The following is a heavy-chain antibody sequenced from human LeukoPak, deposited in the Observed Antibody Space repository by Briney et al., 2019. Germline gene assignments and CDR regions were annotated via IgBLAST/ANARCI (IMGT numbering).Heavy chain of an antibody. V-gene: IGHV1-2*02. CDR1: GYTFTGYY. Sequence: GASVRVSCKASGYTFTGYYMHWVRQAPGQGLEWMGWINPNSGGTNYAQKLQGRVTMTRDTSISTAYMELSRLRSDDTAVYYCARDVAAAGRVWFDPWGQGTLVTVSS. J-gene: IGHJ5*02. CDR2: INPNSGGT. CDR3: ARDVAAAGRVWFDP. D-gene: IGHD6-13*01.